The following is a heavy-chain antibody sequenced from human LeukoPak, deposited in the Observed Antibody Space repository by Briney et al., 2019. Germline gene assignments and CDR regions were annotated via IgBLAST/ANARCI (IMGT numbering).Heavy chain of an antibody. CDR3: ARSHSVWTSFDY. V-gene: IGHV4-59*01. D-gene: IGHD3/OR15-3a*01. Sequence: SETLSLTCTVSGGTISSYYWSWLRQPPGKGLEWIGYIYYSGSTNYNPSLKSRVTISVDTSKNQFSLKLSSVTAADTAVYYCARSHSVWTSFDYWGQGTLVTVSS. CDR1: GGTISSYY. J-gene: IGHJ4*02. CDR2: IYYSGST.